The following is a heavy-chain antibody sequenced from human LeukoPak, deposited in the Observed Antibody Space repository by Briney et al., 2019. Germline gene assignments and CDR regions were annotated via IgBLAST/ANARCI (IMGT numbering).Heavy chain of an antibody. CDR2: IIPFLDTP. CDR1: GGTFRNYA. J-gene: IGHJ4*02. Sequence: ASVKVSCKASGGTFRNYAFSWGRQAPGHGLEWMGGIIPFLDTPNYAQNFQGRVTIAADESTTTVFMELSSLRSEDTAFYYCARGGSYSMAIDFWGQGTLVNVSS. CDR3: ARGGSYSMAIDF. D-gene: IGHD1-26*01. V-gene: IGHV1-69*13.